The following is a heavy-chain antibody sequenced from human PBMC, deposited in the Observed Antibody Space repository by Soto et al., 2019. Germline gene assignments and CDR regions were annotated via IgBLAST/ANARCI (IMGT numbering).Heavy chain of an antibody. D-gene: IGHD2-15*01. V-gene: IGHV3-33*01. CDR2: IWYDGSNK. Sequence: QVQVVESGGGVVQPGRSLRLSCVASGFIFDGYGMHWVRQAPGKGLEWVALIWYDGSNKYYADSVKGRFTISRDNSKNTLYLQINSLGAEDTAVYYCVRDRDYSGSVWGQGTLVIVS. CDR3: VRDRDYSGSV. J-gene: IGHJ1*01. CDR1: GFIFDGYG.